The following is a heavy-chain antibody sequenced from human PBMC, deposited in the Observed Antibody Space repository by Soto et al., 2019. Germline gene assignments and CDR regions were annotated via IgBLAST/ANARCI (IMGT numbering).Heavy chain of an antibody. J-gene: IGHJ5*02. Sequence: QLQLQESGPGLVKPSETLSLTCTVSGGSISSSSYYWGWIRQPPGKGLEWIGSIYYSGSTYYNPSLKSRVAISVDTSKNQFSLKLSSVTAADTAVYYCAGGVVPAARGVGYWFDPWGQGTLVTVSS. D-gene: IGHD2-2*01. CDR1: GGSISSSSYY. CDR3: AGGVVPAARGVGYWFDP. CDR2: IYYSGST. V-gene: IGHV4-39*01.